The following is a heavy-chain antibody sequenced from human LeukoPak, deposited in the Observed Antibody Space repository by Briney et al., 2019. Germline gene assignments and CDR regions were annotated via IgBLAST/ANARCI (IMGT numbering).Heavy chain of an antibody. Sequence: SETLSLTCTVSGYSISSGYYWGWIRQPPGKGLEWIGSIYHSGSTYYNPSLKSRVTISVDTSKNQFSLKLSSVTAADTAVYYCARDEDYGDPIFDYWGQGTLVTVSS. CDR3: ARDEDYGDPIFDY. J-gene: IGHJ4*02. V-gene: IGHV4-38-2*02. CDR1: GYSISSGYY. D-gene: IGHD4-17*01. CDR2: IYHSGST.